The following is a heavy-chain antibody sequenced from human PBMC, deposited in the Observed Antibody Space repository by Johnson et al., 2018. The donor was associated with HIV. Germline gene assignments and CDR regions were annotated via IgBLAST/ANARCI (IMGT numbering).Heavy chain of an antibody. D-gene: IGHD3-10*01. CDR1: GFTFDDYA. J-gene: IGHJ3*01. V-gene: IGHV3-9*01. Sequence: VQLVESGGGLVQPGRSLRLSCAASGFTFDDYAMHWVRQAPGKGLEWVSGISWNSGSIGYADSVKGRFTISRDNARNSLYLQMNSLRAEDTALYYCARAIRVDYYGSGSNSVHDAFDVWGQGTKVTVSS. CDR2: ISWNSGSI. CDR3: ARAIRVDYYGSGSNSVHDAFDV.